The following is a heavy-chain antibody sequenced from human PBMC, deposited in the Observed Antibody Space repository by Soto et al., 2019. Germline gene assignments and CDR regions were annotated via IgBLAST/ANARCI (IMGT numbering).Heavy chain of an antibody. J-gene: IGHJ4*02. CDR1: GGSISSNNW. CDR2: IYHSGST. CDR3: ARELILDY. V-gene: IGHV4-4*02. Sequence: QVQLQESGPGLVKPSETLFLTCAVSGGSISSNNWWSWVRQPPGKGLEWIGEIYHSGSTNYNPSLNNPVSTSVDRSKTQFSLKLSSVTAANKAVFYCARELILDYWGQGTLVTVSS. D-gene: IGHD3-16*01.